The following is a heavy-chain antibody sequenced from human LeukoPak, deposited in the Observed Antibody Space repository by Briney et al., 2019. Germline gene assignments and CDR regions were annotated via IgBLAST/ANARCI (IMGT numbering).Heavy chain of an antibody. CDR1: GFSFNSYA. J-gene: IGHJ4*02. D-gene: IGHD3-10*01. CDR2: ISYDGSNK. Sequence: QPGGSLRLSCAASGFSFNSYAMHWVRQAPGKGLEWVAVISYDGSNKYYADSVKGRFTISRDNSKNTLYLQMNSLRAEDTAVYYCAKRGPIYSASPGNYFDYWGQGTLVTVSS. CDR3: AKRGPIYSASPGNYFDY. V-gene: IGHV3-30-3*02.